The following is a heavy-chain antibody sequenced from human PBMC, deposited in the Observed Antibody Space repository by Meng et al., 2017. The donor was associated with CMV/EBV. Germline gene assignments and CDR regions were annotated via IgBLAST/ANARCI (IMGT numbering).Heavy chain of an antibody. CDR3: ARGSGSGNWFDP. CDR1: GGSVSRGRYY. CDR2: IYYSGST. Sequence: CTVSGGSVSRGRYYWSWIRQPPGTGLAWIRYIYYSGSTNYNPSLKSRVTISVDTSKNQFSLKLSSVTAADTAVYYCARGSGSGNWFDPWGQGTLVTVSS. D-gene: IGHD1-26*01. V-gene: IGHV4-61*01. J-gene: IGHJ5*02.